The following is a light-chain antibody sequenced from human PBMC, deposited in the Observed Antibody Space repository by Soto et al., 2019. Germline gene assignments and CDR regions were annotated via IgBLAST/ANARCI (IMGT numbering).Light chain of an antibody. Sequence: QSALSQPASVSESPGQSITISCTGTSSDVGAFNYVSWYQQHPGKAPKLMISEVSSRPSGVSNRFSGSKSGNTASLTISGLQTEDEADYYCSSWTTSSTYVFGTGTKLTVL. V-gene: IGLV2-14*01. CDR1: SSDVGAFNY. CDR3: SSWTTSSTYV. CDR2: EVS. J-gene: IGLJ1*01.